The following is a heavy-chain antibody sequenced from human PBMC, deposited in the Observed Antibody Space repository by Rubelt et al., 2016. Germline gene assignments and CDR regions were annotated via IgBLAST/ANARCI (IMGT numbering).Heavy chain of an antibody. Sequence: VQLVESGGGVVQPGGSLRLSCAASGFTFSSYAMHWVRQAPGKGLEWVAVISYDGSNKYYADSVKGRFTISRDNSKNTLYLQMNSLRAEDTAVYYCARDLGSDSSSFGAFDIWGQGTMVTVSS. V-gene: IGHV3-30*04. CDR2: ISYDGSNK. D-gene: IGHD6-13*01. J-gene: IGHJ3*02. CDR3: ARDLGSDSSSFGAFDI. CDR1: GFTFSSYA.